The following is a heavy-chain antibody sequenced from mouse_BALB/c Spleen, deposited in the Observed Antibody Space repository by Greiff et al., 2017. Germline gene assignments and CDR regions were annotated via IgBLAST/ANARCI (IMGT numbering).Heavy chain of an antibody. V-gene: IGHV5-17*02. CDR3: ARDGNYRFDD. CDR1: GFTFSSFG. D-gene: IGHD2-1*01. Sequence: EVQLQQSGGGLVQPGGSRKLSCAASGFTFSSFGMHWVRQAPEKGLEWVAYISSGSSTIYYADTVKGRFTISRDNPKNTLFLQMTSLRSEDTAMYYCARDGNYRFDDWGQGTTLTVSS. CDR2: ISSGSSTI. J-gene: IGHJ2*01.